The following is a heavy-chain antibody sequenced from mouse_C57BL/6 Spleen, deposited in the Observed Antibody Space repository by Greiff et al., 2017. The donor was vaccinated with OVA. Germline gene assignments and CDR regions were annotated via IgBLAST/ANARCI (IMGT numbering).Heavy chain of an antibody. Sequence: VQLQQSGPGLVQPSQSLSITCTVSGFSLTSYGVHWVRQSPGKGLEWLGVIWSGGSTDYNAAFISRLSISKDNSKSQVFFKMNSLQADDTAIYYCASLNWEGYFDYWGQGTTLTVSS. CDR3: ASLNWEGYFDY. J-gene: IGHJ2*01. CDR2: IWSGGST. V-gene: IGHV2-2*01. D-gene: IGHD4-1*01. CDR1: GFSLTSYG.